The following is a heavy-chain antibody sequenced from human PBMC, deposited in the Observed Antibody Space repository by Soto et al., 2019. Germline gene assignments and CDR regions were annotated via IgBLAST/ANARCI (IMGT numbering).Heavy chain of an antibody. Sequence: VTRSVVGGYIRSFCWSWIRQHPGKGLEWIGYIYYSGSTNYNPSLKSRVTISVDTSKNQFSLKLSSVTAADTAVYYCAGKVTGDYYYVMDVWGQGTTVTGS. CDR1: GGYIRSFC. J-gene: IGHJ6*02. CDR3: AGKVTGDYYYVMDV. CDR2: IYYSGST. V-gene: IGHV4-59*01. D-gene: IGHD4-17*01.